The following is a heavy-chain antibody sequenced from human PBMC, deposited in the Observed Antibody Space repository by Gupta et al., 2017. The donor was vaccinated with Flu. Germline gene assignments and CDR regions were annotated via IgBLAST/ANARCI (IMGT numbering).Heavy chain of an antibody. CDR1: AFTFGNYG. D-gene: IGHD3-9*01. V-gene: IGHV3-30*03. J-gene: IGHJ2*01. CDR3: ALLTGYSPDWYFEL. Sequence: QVQLVESGGGVVPPGKALRLSCIASAFTFGNYGMHWVRQGPGKGLEWVAVISYDGDKKYYADSVKGRFTISRDNSKSTVYLQMNSLRAEDTAMYYCALLTGYSPDWYFELWGRGTLVSVSA. CDR2: ISYDGDKK.